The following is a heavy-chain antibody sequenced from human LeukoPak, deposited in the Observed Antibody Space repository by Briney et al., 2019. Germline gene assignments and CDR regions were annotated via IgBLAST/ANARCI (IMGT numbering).Heavy chain of an antibody. CDR3: VTYYFDSSGPKKNY. J-gene: IGHJ4*02. V-gene: IGHV4-39*07. CDR2: INHSGST. D-gene: IGHD3-22*01. CDR1: GGSISRSSYY. Sequence: SETLSLTCTVSGGSISRSSYYWSWIRQPPGKGLEWIGEINHSGSTNYNPSLKSRVTISVDTSKKQFSLKLSSVTAADTAVYYCVTYYFDSSGPKKNYWGQGTLVTVSS.